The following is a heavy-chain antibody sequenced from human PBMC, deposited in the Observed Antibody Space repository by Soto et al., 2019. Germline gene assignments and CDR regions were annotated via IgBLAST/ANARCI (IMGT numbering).Heavy chain of an antibody. CDR2: IYYSGST. CDR1: GYSISSSNW. Sequence: SETLSLTCAVSGYSISSSNWWGWIRQSPGKGLEWIGNIYYSGSTYYNRSLKSRVTMSVETSRNQFFLKLSSVTAVDTAMYYCAVGFPYYYFWSGHNGPENYYYYLDVWGKGTTVTVSS. V-gene: IGHV4-28*01. CDR3: AVGFPYYYFWSGHNGPENYYYYLDV. J-gene: IGHJ6*03. D-gene: IGHD3-3*01.